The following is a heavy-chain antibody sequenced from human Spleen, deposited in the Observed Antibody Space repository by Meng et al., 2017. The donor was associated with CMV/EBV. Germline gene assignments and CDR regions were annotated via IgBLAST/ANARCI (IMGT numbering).Heavy chain of an antibody. CDR2: INDGGRT. Sequence: YGGSFSGYYWTWIRQAPGKGLEWIGEINDGGRTNYNPSFESRVTISVDTSKNQFSLKLSSVTAADTAVYYCARGVYYYDSSGAHYFDYWGQGTLVTVSS. D-gene: IGHD3-22*01. V-gene: IGHV4-34*01. J-gene: IGHJ4*02. CDR3: ARGVYYYDSSGAHYFDY. CDR1: GGSFSGYY.